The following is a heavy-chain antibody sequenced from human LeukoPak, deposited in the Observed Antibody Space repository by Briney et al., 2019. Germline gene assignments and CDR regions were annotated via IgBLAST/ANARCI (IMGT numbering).Heavy chain of an antibody. CDR2: IYTSGST. J-gene: IGHJ2*01. CDR3: ARVVLGTTDDWYFDL. CDR1: GGSISSYY. V-gene: IGHV4-4*07. D-gene: IGHD1-7*01. Sequence: SETLSLTCAVSGGSISSYYWSWIRQPAGKGLEWIGRIYTSGSTNYNPSLKSRVTMSVDTSKNQFSLKPSSVTAADTAVYYCARVVLGTTDDWYFDLWGRGTLVTVSS.